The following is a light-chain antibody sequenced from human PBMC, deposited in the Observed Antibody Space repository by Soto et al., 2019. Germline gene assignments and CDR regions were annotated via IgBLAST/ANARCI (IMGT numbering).Light chain of an antibody. CDR1: QSLLHSNGYNY. CDR2: LGS. V-gene: IGKV2-28*01. Sequence: DIVMTQSPLSLPITRGEPASISCRSSQSLLHSNGYNYLDWYLQKPGQSPQLLIYLGSNRASGVPDRFSGSGSGTEFTLKISRVEAEDVGVYYCMQALQTPLTFGPGTKVDIK. CDR3: MQALQTPLT. J-gene: IGKJ3*01.